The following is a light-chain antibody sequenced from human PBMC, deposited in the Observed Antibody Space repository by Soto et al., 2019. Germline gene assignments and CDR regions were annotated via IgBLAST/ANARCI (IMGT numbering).Light chain of an antibody. V-gene: IGKV1-5*01. CDR1: QTISNW. Sequence: DIQMTQSPSTLSSSVGDIFTITCRASQTISNWLAWYQVKPGKAPKLLMHDASSLESGVPSRFSGSGSGTDFTLTISSLEPEDSAVYYCQQRYNSWTFGQGTKVDIK. CDR2: DAS. CDR3: QQRYNSWT. J-gene: IGKJ1*01.